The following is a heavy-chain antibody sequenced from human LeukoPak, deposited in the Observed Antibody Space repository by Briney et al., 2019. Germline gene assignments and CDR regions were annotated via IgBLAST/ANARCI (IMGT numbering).Heavy chain of an antibody. CDR1: GFTFSSYG. Sequence: GGSLRLSCAASGFTFSSYGMHWVRQAPGKGLEWVAVISYDGSNKYYADSVKGRFTISRDNSKNTLYLQMNSLRAEDTAVYYWAKPPPAKYRSSTSCPFFDYWGRETLVTAPS. D-gene: IGHD2-2*01. J-gene: IGHJ4*02. V-gene: IGHV3-30*18. CDR2: ISYDGSNK. CDR3: AKPPPAKYRSSTSCPFFDY.